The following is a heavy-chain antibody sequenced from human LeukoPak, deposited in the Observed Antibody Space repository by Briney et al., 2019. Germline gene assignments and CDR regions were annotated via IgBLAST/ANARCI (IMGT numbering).Heavy chain of an antibody. V-gene: IGHV3-53*01. CDR3: AKTVSGSHSYQGGDY. D-gene: IGHD3-16*02. CDR1: GFTVSSNY. CDR2: IYSGGST. Sequence: EGSLRLSCAASGFTVSSNYMSWVRQAPGKGLEWVSVIYSGGSTYYADSVKGRFTMSRDNSKNTLYLQMNSLRAEDTAVYFCAKTVSGSHSYQGGDYWGQGTLVTVST. J-gene: IGHJ4*02.